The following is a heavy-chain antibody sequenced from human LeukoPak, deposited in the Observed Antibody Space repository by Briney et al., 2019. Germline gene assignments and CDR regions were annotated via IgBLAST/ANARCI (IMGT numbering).Heavy chain of an antibody. J-gene: IGHJ4*02. CDR1: GFTFSSYS. D-gene: IGHD3-10*01. V-gene: IGHV3-33*08. CDR3: AREVRGSGKDFDY. Sequence: PGGSLRLSCAASGFTFSSYSMHWVRQAPGKGLEWVAVIWYDGSNKYYADSVKGRFTISRDNSKNTLYLQMNSLRAEDTAVYYCAREVRGSGKDFDYWGQGTLVTVSS. CDR2: IWYDGSNK.